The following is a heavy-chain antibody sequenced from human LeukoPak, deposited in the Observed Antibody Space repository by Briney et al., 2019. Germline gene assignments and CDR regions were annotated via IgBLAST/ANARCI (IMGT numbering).Heavy chain of an antibody. CDR3: ARKAGGSYYMDV. CDR2: INSDGSST. V-gene: IGHV3-74*01. Sequence: GGSLRLSWAASGFTFSSYWMHWVRQAPGKGLVWVSRINSDGSSTSYADSVKGRFTISRDNAKNTLYLQMNSLRAEDTAVYYCARKAGGSYYMDVWGKGTTVTVSS. D-gene: IGHD1-26*01. CDR1: GFTFSSYW. J-gene: IGHJ6*03.